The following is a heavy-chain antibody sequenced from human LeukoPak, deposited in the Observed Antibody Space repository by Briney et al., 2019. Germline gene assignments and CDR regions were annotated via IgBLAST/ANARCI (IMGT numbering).Heavy chain of an antibody. CDR1: GFTFTSHD. CDR3: ARGYESLGLGY. Sequence: ASVKVSCKASGFTFTSHDFNWVRQAPGQGLEWMGWISAYNGNTNYAQKLQGRVTMTTDTSTSTAYMELRSLRSDDTAVYYCARGYESLGLGYWGQGTLVTVSS. V-gene: IGHV1-18*01. CDR2: ISAYNGNT. D-gene: IGHD5-12*01. J-gene: IGHJ4*02.